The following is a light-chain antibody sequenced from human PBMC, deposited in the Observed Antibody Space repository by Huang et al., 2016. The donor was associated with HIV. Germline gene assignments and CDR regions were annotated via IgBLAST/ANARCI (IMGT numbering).Light chain of an antibody. Sequence: IVMTQSPATLSVSPGERATLSCRASAGVSNNVAWYQQRPGQTPRLLIHGASTRHTGIPDKFRGRGSGTEFTLTITSLQPEDSAVYYCQQYNNWPPWTFGPGTQVEI. CDR3: QQYNNWPPWT. CDR2: GAS. CDR1: AGVSNN. J-gene: IGKJ1*01. V-gene: IGKV3D-15*01.